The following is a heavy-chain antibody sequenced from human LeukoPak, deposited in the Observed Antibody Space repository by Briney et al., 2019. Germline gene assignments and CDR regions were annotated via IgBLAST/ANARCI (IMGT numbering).Heavy chain of an antibody. J-gene: IGHJ4*02. CDR2: INHSGST. V-gene: IGHV4-34*01. CDR1: GGSFSGYY. CDR3: ARHVWVSWGSSSWRRERARKGNHFDY. Sequence: SETLSLTCAVYGGSFSGYYWSWIRQPPGKGLEWIGEINHSGSTNYNPSLKSRVTISVDTSKNQFSLKLSSVTAADTAVYYCARHVWVSWGSSSWRRERARKGNHFDYWGQGTLVTVSS. D-gene: IGHD6-13*01.